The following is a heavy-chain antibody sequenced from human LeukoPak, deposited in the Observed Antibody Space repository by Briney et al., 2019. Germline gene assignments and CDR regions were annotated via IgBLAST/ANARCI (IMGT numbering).Heavy chain of an antibody. J-gene: IGHJ3*02. CDR3: ARWVRYFDWLPYDAFDI. D-gene: IGHD3-9*01. Sequence: SETLSLTCAVYGGSFSGYYWSWIRQPPAKGLEWIGEINHSGSTNYNPSLKSRVTISVDTSKNQFSLKLSSVTAADTAVYYCARWVRYFDWLPYDAFDIWGQGTMVTVSS. CDR2: INHSGST. V-gene: IGHV4-34*01. CDR1: GGSFSGYY.